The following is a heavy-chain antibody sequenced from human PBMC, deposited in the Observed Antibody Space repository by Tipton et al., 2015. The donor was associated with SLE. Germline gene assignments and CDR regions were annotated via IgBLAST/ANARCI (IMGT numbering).Heavy chain of an antibody. CDR2: IKTDGSST. J-gene: IGHJ3*02. CDR1: GFTFSSFW. D-gene: IGHD3-22*01. CDR3: AKDRRAQVRDNDAFDI. V-gene: IGHV3-74*01. Sequence: SLRLSCAASGFTFSSFWMSWVRQAPGKGLEWVSRIKTDGSSTGYADSVKGRFTISRDNAKNSLYLQMNSLRVEDTALYFCAKDRRAQVRDNDAFDIWGQGTMVTVSS.